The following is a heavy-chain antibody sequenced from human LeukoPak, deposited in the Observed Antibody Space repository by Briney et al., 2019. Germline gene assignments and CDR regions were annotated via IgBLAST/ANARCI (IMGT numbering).Heavy chain of an antibody. CDR3: ARDLGQWLAPDAFDI. CDR1: GFTFSSYG. D-gene: IGHD6-19*01. CDR2: IWYDGSNK. Sequence: PGRSLRLSCAASGFTFSSYGMHWVRQAPGKGLEWVAVIWYDGSNKYYADSVKGRFTISRDNSKNTLYLQMNSLRAEDTAVYYCARDLGQWLAPDAFDIWGQGTMVTVSS. V-gene: IGHV3-33*01. J-gene: IGHJ3*02.